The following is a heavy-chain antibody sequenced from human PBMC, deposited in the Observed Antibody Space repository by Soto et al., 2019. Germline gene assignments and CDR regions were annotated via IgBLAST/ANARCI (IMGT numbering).Heavy chain of an antibody. J-gene: IGHJ5*01. CDR3: ARQWPSGIIVSLHWFDP. D-gene: IGHD1-1*01. CDR1: GVSISSDSYY. CDR2: IYYTGTT. Sequence: PSETLSLTCTVSGVSISSDSYYWGWLRPPPGKGLEWIVSIYYTGTTYFNPSLKRRVTISVDTTKNQISLRLMSVTAADTAVYYCARQWPSGIIVSLHWFDPWGQGTLVTVSS. V-gene: IGHV4-39*01.